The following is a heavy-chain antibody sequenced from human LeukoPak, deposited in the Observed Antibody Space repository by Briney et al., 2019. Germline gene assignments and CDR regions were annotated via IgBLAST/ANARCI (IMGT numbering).Heavy chain of an antibody. V-gene: IGHV1-2*02. CDR2: INPNSGGT. CDR1: GYTFTGYY. CDR3: ARVGEDVAREGRVYGLDV. J-gene: IGHJ6*02. D-gene: IGHD2-15*01. Sequence: ASVKVSCKASGYTFTGYYMHWVRQAPGQGPEWMGWINPNSGGTDYAQKFQGRVSMTRDTSISTVYMELSSLRSDDTAMYYCARVGEDVAREGRVYGLDVWGQGTTVTVSS.